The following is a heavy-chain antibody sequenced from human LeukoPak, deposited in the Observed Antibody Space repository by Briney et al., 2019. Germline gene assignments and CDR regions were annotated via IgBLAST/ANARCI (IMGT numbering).Heavy chain of an antibody. V-gene: IGHV3-23*01. CDR2: ISDDGRST. J-gene: IGHJ4*02. CDR3: AKRVPYSSPSVYFDC. Sequence: QSGGSLRLSCAASGFTFTNYVMSWVRQAPGKGLEWVSAISDDGRSTYYADSVKGRFTISRDNSKNTLYLQMNNLRAEDTAFYYCAKRVPYSSPSVYFDCWGQGTLVTVSS. D-gene: IGHD2-21*01. CDR1: GFTFTNYV.